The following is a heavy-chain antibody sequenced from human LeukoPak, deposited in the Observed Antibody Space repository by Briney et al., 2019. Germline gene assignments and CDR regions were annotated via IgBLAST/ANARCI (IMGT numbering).Heavy chain of an antibody. Sequence: SETLSLTCTVSGGSISSYYWSWIRQPPGRGLEWIGYIYYSGSTNYNPSLKSRVTISVDTSKNQFSLKLSSVTAADTAVYYCAREGYDSSGYYSGFDYWGQGTLVTVSS. J-gene: IGHJ4*02. CDR2: IYYSGST. CDR3: AREGYDSSGYYSGFDY. V-gene: IGHV4-59*01. CDR1: GGSISSYY. D-gene: IGHD3-22*01.